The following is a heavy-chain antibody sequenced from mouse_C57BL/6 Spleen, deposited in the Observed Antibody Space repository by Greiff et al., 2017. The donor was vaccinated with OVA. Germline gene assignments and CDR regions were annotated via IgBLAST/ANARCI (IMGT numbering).Heavy chain of an antibody. Sequence: QVQLKESGAELVKPGASVKISCTASGYAFSSYWMNWVKQRPGKGLEWIGQIYPGDGDTNYNGKFKGKATLTADKSSSTAYMQLRSLTSEDSAVNVGARSITKGEGDYWGQGTTLTVSS. D-gene: IGHD1-2*01. CDR1: GYAFSSYW. CDR2: IYPGDGDT. J-gene: IGHJ2*01. V-gene: IGHV1-80*01. CDR3: ARSITKGEGDY.